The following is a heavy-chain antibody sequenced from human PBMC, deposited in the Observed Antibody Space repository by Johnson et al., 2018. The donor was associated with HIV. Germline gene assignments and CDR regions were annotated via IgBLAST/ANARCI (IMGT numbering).Heavy chain of an antibody. V-gene: IGHV3-30*18. CDR3: AKNNQGWGLLPVDAFDI. D-gene: IGHD1-26*01. J-gene: IGHJ3*02. CDR1: GFTFSNYG. CDR2: ISYDGDNE. Sequence: QGQLVESGGGVVQPGRSLRLSCSASGFTFSNYGMQWVRQAPGKGLEWVAVISYDGDNEYYADSVKGRFTISRDNSKNTLYLQVNSLRPEDPAVYYCAKNNQGWGLLPVDAFDIWGQGTMVTVSS.